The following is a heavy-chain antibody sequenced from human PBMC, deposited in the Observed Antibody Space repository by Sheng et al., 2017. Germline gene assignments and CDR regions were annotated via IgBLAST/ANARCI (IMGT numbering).Heavy chain of an antibody. J-gene: IGHJ3*02. D-gene: IGHD3-10*01. V-gene: IGHV3-11*05. CDR1: GFTFSDYY. CDR2: ISGANTDA. Sequence: QAQLVESGGDLVKPGGSLRLSCVASGFTFSDYYMNWIRQAPGKGLEWVSYISGANTDAHYADSVKGRFTVTRDSAKNSMFLQMNSLRAEDTAIYYCARWGDIGTYVVPAFDIWGLGTLVTVSS. CDR3: ARWGDIGTYVVPAFDI.